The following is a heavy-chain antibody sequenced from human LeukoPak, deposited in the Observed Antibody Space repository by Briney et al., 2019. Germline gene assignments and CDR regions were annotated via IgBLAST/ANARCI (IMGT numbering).Heavy chain of an antibody. J-gene: IGHJ4*02. V-gene: IGHV3-21*04. CDR3: AKMKAQLGPDYFDY. CDR1: GFTFSSYS. CDR2: ISSSSSYI. D-gene: IGHD1-1*01. Sequence: MPGGSLRLSCAASGFTFSSYSMNWVRQAPGKGLEWVSSISSSSSYIYYADSVKGRFTISRDNSKNTLYLQMNSLRAEDTAVYYCAKMKAQLGPDYFDYWGQGTLVTVSS.